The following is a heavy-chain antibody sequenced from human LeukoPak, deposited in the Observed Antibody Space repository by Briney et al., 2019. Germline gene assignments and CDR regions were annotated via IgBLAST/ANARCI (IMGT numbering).Heavy chain of an antibody. CDR3: ARGSARSPGDAFDI. V-gene: IGHV1-69*06. J-gene: IGHJ3*02. CDR1: VGTFRSYA. Sequence: SVKVSCKPCVGTFRSYAICRVRQAPGQAMEWMGGIIPIFGTANYAQKFQGRVTITADKPTSTADMELSSLRSEDTAVYYCARGSARSPGDAFDIWGQGTMVTVSS. D-gene: IGHD2-15*01. CDR2: IIPIFGTA.